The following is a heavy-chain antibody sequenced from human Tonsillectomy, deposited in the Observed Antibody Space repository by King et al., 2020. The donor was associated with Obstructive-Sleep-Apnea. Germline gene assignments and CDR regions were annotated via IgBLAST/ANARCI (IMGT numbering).Heavy chain of an antibody. Sequence: VQLVESGGGLVQPGGSLRLSCAASGFTVSSNYMSWVRQAPGKGLEWVSVIYSGGSTYYADSVKGRFTISRHNSKNTLYLQMNSLRAEDTAVYYCARESYYDSSGYYSDYWGQGTLVTVSS. V-gene: IGHV3-53*04. J-gene: IGHJ4*02. D-gene: IGHD3-22*01. CDR3: ARESYYDSSGYYSDY. CDR1: GFTVSSNY. CDR2: IYSGGST.